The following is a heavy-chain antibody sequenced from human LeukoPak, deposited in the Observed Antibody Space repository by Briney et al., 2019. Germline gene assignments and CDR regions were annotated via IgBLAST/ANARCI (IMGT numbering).Heavy chain of an antibody. CDR1: GYTFTGYY. J-gene: IGHJ4*02. V-gene: IGHV1-2*02. CDR3: ARDRITMVRGVKSSFDY. Sequence: ASVEVSCKASGYTFTGYYMHWVRQAPGQGLEWMGWINPNSGGTNYAQKFQGRVTMTRDTSISTAYMELSRLRSDDTAVYYCARDRITMVRGVKSSFDYWGQGTLVTVSS. D-gene: IGHD3-10*01. CDR2: INPNSGGT.